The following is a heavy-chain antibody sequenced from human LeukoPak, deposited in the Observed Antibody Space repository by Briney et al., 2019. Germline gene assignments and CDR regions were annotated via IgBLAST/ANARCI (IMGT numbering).Heavy chain of an antibody. V-gene: IGHV4-59*08. Sequence: SETLSLTCTVSGGSISSYYWSWIRQPPGKGLEWIGYMYYSGSTTYNPSLKSRVTIPVETSKNQFSLRVTSVTAADTAVYYCARSVVTLYWYFDLWGRGTLVTVSS. CDR3: ARSVVTLYWYFDL. D-gene: IGHD4-23*01. CDR2: MYYSGST. J-gene: IGHJ2*01. CDR1: GGSISSYY.